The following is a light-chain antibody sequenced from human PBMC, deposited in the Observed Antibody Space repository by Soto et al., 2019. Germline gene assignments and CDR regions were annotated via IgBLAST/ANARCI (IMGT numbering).Light chain of an antibody. J-gene: IGKJ1*01. Sequence: EIVLTQSPGTLSLSPGERATLSCRASQSVSSYYLAWYQQKPGQAPRLLIYGGSSRATGTPDRFSGSGSGTDVTLTISRLEPEDFAVYYCQQYGTSPPWTFGQGTKVEIK. CDR2: GGS. V-gene: IGKV3-20*01. CDR3: QQYGTSPPWT. CDR1: QSVSSYY.